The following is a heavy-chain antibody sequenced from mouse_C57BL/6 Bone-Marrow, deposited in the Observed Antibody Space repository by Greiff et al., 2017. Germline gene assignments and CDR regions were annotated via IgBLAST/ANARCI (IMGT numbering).Heavy chain of an antibody. V-gene: IGHV5-4*03. J-gene: IGHJ4*01. D-gene: IGHD2-1*01. CDR1: GFTFSSYA. CDR2: ISDGGSDT. CDR3: ARDLPYATDY. Sequence: EVKLLESGGGLVKPGGSLKLSCEASGFTFSSYAMSWVSQTPGQGLEWVATISDGGSDTYYPDNLKGRITITRDNAKNNLYLQMSHLKSEDTAMYYCARDLPYATDYGGQGTSVTVSS.